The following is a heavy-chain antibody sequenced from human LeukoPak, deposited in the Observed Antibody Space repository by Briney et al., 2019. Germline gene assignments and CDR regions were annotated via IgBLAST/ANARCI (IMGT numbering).Heavy chain of an antibody. Sequence: SETLSLTCAVYGGSFSGYYWSWIRQPPGKGLEWIGEINHSGSTNYNPSLKSRVTISVDTSKNRFSLKLSSVTAADTAVYYCASAPDYYDSSGPDYWGQGTLVTVSS. V-gene: IGHV4-34*01. CDR2: INHSGST. CDR3: ASAPDYYDSSGPDY. J-gene: IGHJ4*02. CDR1: GGSFSGYY. D-gene: IGHD3-22*01.